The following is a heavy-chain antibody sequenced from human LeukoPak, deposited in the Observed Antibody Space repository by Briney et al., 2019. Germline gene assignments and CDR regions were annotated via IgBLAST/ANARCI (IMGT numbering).Heavy chain of an antibody. Sequence: GGSLRLSCAASGFTFSSYWMSWVRQAPGKGLEWVGRIKSKTDGGTTDYAAPVKGRFTISRDDSKNTLYLQMNSLKTEDTAVYYCTTALLEQWLGDAFDIWGQGTMVTVSS. CDR2: IKSKTDGGTT. CDR3: TTALLEQWLGDAFDI. J-gene: IGHJ3*02. D-gene: IGHD6-19*01. CDR1: GFTFSSYW. V-gene: IGHV3-15*01.